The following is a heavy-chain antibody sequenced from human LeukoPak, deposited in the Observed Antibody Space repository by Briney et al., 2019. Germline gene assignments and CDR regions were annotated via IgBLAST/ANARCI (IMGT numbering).Heavy chain of an antibody. V-gene: IGHV5-51*01. J-gene: IGHJ6*02. CDR2: IYPADSDT. D-gene: IGHD3-10*01. CDR1: GNSFTNYW. CDR3: VRSTMVRGVISMDV. Sequence: GESLKISCKGSGNSFTNYWIGWVRQMPGKGLEWMGIIYPADSDTRYSPSFQGQVTISADKSISTTYLQWSSLKASDTAMYYCVRSTMVRGVISMDVWGQGTTVTVSS.